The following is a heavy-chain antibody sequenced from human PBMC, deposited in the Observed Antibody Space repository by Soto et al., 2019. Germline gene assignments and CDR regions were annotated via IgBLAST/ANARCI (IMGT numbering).Heavy chain of an antibody. V-gene: IGHV3-33*03. Sequence: PGGSLRRSCAASGFSFSSYVIHWVRQAPGKGLDWVAVIWYDGSNKYYAESVKGRFTISRDNSKNTLYVQMNSLTVEDTAVYYCARAQYTGSYFDACDVWGQGTMVTVSS. J-gene: IGHJ3*01. CDR1: GFSFSSYV. D-gene: IGHD1-26*01. CDR3: ARAQYTGSYFDACDV. CDR2: IWYDGSNK.